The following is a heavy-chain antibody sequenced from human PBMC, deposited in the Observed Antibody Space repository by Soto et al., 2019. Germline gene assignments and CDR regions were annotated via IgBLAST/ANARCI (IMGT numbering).Heavy chain of an antibody. CDR1: GGTFSSYA. CDR2: IIPIFGTA. CDR3: ARDLALGATTGGDDAFDI. V-gene: IGHV1-69*01. J-gene: IGHJ3*02. Sequence: QVQLVQSGAEVKKPGSSVKVSCKASGGTFSSYAISWVRQAPGQGLEWMGGIIPIFGTANYARKLQGRVTITADESMSTDYMELSSLGSEGTAVYYCARDLALGATTGGDDAFDIWGQGTMVTVSS. D-gene: IGHD1-26*01.